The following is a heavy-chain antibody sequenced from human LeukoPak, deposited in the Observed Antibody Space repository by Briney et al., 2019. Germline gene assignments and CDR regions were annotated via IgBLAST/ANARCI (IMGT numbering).Heavy chain of an antibody. D-gene: IGHD6-6*01. CDR1: GFTFTNYA. CDR3: AKAPTHYSSSSSPFDY. V-gene: IGHV3-23*01. J-gene: IGHJ4*02. CDR2: ISGGGGSA. Sequence: GGSLRLSCAASGFTFTNYAMTWVRQAPGKGLEWVSAISGGGGSAYYADSVKGRFTISRDNSKNTLYLQMNSLRAEDTAIYYCAKAPTHYSSSSSPFDYWGQGTRVAVSS.